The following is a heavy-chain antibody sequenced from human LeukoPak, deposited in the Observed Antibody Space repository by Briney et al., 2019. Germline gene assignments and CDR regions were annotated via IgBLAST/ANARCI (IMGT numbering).Heavy chain of an antibody. V-gene: IGHV4-59*08. J-gene: IGHJ6*02. CDR2: IYYSGSS. D-gene: IGHD3-10*01. CDR1: GGSISSYY. CDR3: ARGYGSGSYDYYYGVDV. Sequence: SETLSLTCTVSGGSISSYYWSWIRQPAGKGLEWIGYIYYSGSSNSNPSLKSRVTISIDTSKTQFSLKLSSVTAADTAVYYCARGYGSGSYDYYYGVDVWGQGTTVTVSS.